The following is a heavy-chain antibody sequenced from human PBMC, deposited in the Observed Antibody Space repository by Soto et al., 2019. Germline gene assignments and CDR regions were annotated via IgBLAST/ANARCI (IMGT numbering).Heavy chain of an antibody. Sequence: PGGSLRLSCAASGFTFSSYAMSWVRQAPGKGLEWVSAISGSGGSTYYADSVKGRFTISRDNSKNTLYLQMNSLRAEDTAVYYYAKLTLDIVVVPAAYYFDYWGQGTLVTVSS. V-gene: IGHV3-23*01. CDR3: AKLTLDIVVVPAAYYFDY. CDR1: GFTFSSYA. J-gene: IGHJ4*02. D-gene: IGHD2-2*01. CDR2: ISGSGGST.